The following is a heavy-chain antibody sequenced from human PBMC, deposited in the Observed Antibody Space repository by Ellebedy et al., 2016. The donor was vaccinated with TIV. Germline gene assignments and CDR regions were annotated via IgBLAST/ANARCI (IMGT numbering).Heavy chain of an antibody. CDR3: ARAAAGIGWDYYYYGMDV. Sequence: SETLSLXCAVYGGSFSGYYWSWIRQPPGKGLEWIGEINHSGSTNYNPSLKSRVTISVDTSKNQFSLKLSSVTAADTAVYYCARAAAGIGWDYYYYGMDVWGQGTTVTVSS. J-gene: IGHJ6*02. CDR2: INHSGST. CDR1: GGSFSGYY. D-gene: IGHD6-13*01. V-gene: IGHV4-34*01.